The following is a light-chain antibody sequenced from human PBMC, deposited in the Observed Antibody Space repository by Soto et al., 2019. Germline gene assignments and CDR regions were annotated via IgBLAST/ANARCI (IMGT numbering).Light chain of an antibody. J-gene: IGKJ2*01. CDR1: QSISSPY. Sequence: SVLTQSPGTLSLSPGEGATLSCRTSQSISSPYLAWYQQRPGQAPRLLIYAASSRATGIPDRFSGSGAGTDVTLTISRLEPEDVAVYYCQQYCGSLYTFGQGTKLEIK. V-gene: IGKV3-20*01. CDR3: QQYCGSLYT. CDR2: AAS.